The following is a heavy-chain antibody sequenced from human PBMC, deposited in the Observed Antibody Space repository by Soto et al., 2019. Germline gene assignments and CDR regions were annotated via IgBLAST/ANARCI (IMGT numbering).Heavy chain of an antibody. CDR1: GGTFSTHA. CDR3: ARSYSFGGVISPTFDY. J-gene: IGHJ4*02. V-gene: IGHV1-69*06. D-gene: IGHD3-16*02. CDR2: INPIFGTT. Sequence: QEQLVQSGAEVKKPGSSVKVSCKASGGTFSTHAITWVRQAPGQGLEWMGGINPIFGTTNYAQKFQGRLTITADTSTTTAYMELSSLRSDDTAVYYCARSYSFGGVISPTFDYWGQGTLVTVSS.